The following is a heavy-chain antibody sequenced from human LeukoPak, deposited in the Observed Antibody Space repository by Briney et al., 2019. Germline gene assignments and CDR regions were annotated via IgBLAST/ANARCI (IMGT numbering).Heavy chain of an antibody. V-gene: IGHV4-34*01. CDR2: INHSGST. D-gene: IGHD2-15*01. CDR3: ARTRYCSGGSCPQYFQH. Sequence: SETLSLTCAVYGGSFSGYYWSWIRQPPGKGLEWIGEINHSGSTNYNPSLKSRVTISVDTSKNQFSLKLSSVTAADTAVYYCARTRYCSGGSCPQYFQHWSQGTLVTVSS. J-gene: IGHJ1*01. CDR1: GGSFSGYY.